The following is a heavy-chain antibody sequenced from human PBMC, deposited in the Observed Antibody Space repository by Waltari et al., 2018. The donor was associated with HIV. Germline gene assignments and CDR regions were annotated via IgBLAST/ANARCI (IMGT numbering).Heavy chain of an antibody. CDR1: GYPFTDYG. CDR2: ISTYNGNT. Sequence: QVQLLQSGSEVKRPGASVKVSCTTSGYPFTDYGISWVRQAPRQGLEWMGWISTYNGNTKFAQTLQARISMTLDTSRHTAYMDLRSLRSDDTAVYYCARGDRAFDVWGQGTMVSVSS. V-gene: IGHV1-18*01. CDR3: ARGDRAFDV. D-gene: IGHD1-26*01. J-gene: IGHJ3*01.